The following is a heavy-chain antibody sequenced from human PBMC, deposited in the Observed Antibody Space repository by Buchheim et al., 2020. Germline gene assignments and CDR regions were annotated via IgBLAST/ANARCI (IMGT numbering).Heavy chain of an antibody. CDR1: GFTFSSYG. D-gene: IGHD1-14*01. J-gene: IGHJ4*02. Sequence: QVQLVESGGGVVQPGRSLRLSCAASGFTFSSYGMHWVRQAPGKGLAWVAFIWYDGSNKYFVDSVKGRCTISRYNSKNTLFLQMNSLRAEDTAVYYCARVTDSGPSAFDYWGQGTL. CDR3: ARVTDSGPSAFDY. V-gene: IGHV3-33*01. CDR2: IWYDGSNK.